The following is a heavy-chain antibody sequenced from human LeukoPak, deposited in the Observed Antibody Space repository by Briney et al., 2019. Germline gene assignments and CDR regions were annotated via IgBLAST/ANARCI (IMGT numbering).Heavy chain of an antibody. CDR1: GGSISSSSYY. CDR2: IYYSGST. J-gene: IGHJ5*02. Sequence: SETLSLTCTVSGGSISSSSYYWGWIRQPPGKGLEWIGSIYYSGSTYYNPSLKSRVTISVDTSKNQFSLKLSSVTTADTAVYYCARHSNYYGSGSYFGEYNWFDPWGQGTLVTVSS. D-gene: IGHD3-10*01. V-gene: IGHV4-39*01. CDR3: ARHSNYYGSGSYFGEYNWFDP.